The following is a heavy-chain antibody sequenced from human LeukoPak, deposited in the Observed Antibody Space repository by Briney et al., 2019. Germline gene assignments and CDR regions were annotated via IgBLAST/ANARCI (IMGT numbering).Heavy chain of an antibody. CDR1: GDSVSSNSAA. D-gene: IGHD6-13*01. J-gene: IGHJ5*02. V-gene: IGHV6-1*01. CDR3: ARTGYSSTWFPWGFDP. CDR2: TYYRSKWYN. Sequence: SQTLSLTCAISGDSVSSNSAAWNWIRQSPSRGLEWLGRTYYRSKWYNDYAVSVKSRVTINPDTSKNQFSLQLNSVTPEDTAVYYCARTGYSSTWFPWGFDPWGQGTLVTVSS.